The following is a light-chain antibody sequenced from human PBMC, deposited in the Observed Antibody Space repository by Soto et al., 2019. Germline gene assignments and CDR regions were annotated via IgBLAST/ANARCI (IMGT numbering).Light chain of an antibody. CDR2: EVS. CDR1: SSDVGSYKL. V-gene: IGLV2-23*02. CDR3: CSYAGTSTHTV. Sequence: QSVLTQPASVSGSPGQSITISCTGTSSDVGSYKLVSWYQQYPGKAPKLMISEVSKRPSGISDRFSGSKSGSTASLTISGRQAEDEADYYCCSYAGTSTHTVFGGGTQLTVL. J-gene: IGLJ7*01.